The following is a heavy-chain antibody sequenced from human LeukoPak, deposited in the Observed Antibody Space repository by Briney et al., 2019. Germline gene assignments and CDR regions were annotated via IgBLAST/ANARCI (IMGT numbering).Heavy chain of an antibody. Sequence: GGSLRLSCAASGFTFSSYCMSWVRQAPGKGLEWVANINQDGSEKYYVDSVKGRFTISRDNANNSLYLQMNSLRAKDTAVYYCGRPPLGYCTGGSCSFDPWGQGTLVTVSS. CDR2: INQDGSEK. CDR1: GFTFSSYC. V-gene: IGHV3-7*01. D-gene: IGHD2-15*01. CDR3: GRPPLGYCTGGSCSFDP. J-gene: IGHJ5*02.